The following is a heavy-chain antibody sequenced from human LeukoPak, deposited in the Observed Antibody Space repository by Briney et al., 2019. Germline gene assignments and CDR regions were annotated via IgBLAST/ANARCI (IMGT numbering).Heavy chain of an antibody. V-gene: IGHV3-23*01. CDR1: GFTFSSHA. D-gene: IGHD6-13*01. Sequence: GGSLRLSCAASGFTFSSHAMGWVRQAPGKGLEWVSSINNSGDDTYYADSVKGRFTISRDNSKNTLYLQMNSLRGEDTAVYYCAKSSLRDQYTSSWYYFDYWGQGTLVTVSS. CDR2: INNSGDDT. J-gene: IGHJ4*02. CDR3: AKSSLRDQYTSSWYYFDY.